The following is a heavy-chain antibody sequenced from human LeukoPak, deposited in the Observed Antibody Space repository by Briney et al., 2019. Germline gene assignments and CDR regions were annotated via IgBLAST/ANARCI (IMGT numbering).Heavy chain of an antibody. CDR2: IKQDGSEK. D-gene: IGHD6-19*01. CDR1: GFTFTTYW. CDR3: ARIRYSSGWYYFDY. J-gene: IGHJ4*02. Sequence: GRSLRLSCAASGFTFTTYWMSWVRQAPGKGLEWVANIKQDGSEKYYVDSVKGRFTISRDNAKNSLYLQMNSLSAGDTAVYYCARIRYSSGWYYFDYWGQRTLVTVSS. V-gene: IGHV3-7*02.